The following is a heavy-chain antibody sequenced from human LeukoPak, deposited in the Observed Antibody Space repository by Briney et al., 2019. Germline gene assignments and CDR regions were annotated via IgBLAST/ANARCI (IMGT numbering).Heavy chain of an antibody. D-gene: IGHD5-24*01. V-gene: IGHV3-23*01. CDR2: INDSGRRT. CDR1: GFIFSTYR. Sequence: GGSLRLSCAASGFIFSTYRMSWVRQAPGKGLEWVSLINDSGRRTYYADSVKGRFTVSRDNSKYTLYLQMNSLRVEDRAVYYCASSTYNYDYALDVWGQGTTVTVSS. CDR3: ASSTYNYDYALDV. J-gene: IGHJ6*02.